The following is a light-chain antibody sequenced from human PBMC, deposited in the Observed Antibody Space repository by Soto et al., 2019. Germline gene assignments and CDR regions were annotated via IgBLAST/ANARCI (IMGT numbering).Light chain of an antibody. CDR1: QSVGSN. CDR2: GAS. CDR3: QQYNNWPPDRT. J-gene: IGKJ1*01. Sequence: EIVMTQSPATLSVSPGERATLSCRASQSVGSNLAWYQQKPGQAPRLLIDGASTRATGIPARFSGSGSGTEFTHAISSLQSEDFAIYVCQQYNNWPPDRTFGQGTKVEIK. V-gene: IGKV3-15*01.